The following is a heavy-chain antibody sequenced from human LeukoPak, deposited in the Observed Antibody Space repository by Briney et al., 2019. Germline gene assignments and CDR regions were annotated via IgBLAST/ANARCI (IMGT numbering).Heavy chain of an antibody. V-gene: IGHV1-2*02. J-gene: IGHJ4*02. Sequence: ASVKVSCKASGYTFTGYYMHWVRQAPGQGLEWMGWINPNSGGTSYAQKFQGRVTMTRDTSISTAYMELSRLRSDDTAVYYCAREGDDTTFDYWGQGTLVTVSS. CDR2: INPNSGGT. CDR3: AREGDDTTFDY. D-gene: IGHD3-22*01. CDR1: GYTFTGYY.